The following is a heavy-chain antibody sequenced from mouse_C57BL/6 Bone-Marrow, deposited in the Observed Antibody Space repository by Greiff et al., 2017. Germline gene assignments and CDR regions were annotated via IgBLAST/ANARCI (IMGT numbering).Heavy chain of an antibody. D-gene: IGHD2-2*01. CDR1: GYAFSSSW. Sequence: QVQLQQSGPELVKPGASVKISCKASGYAFSSSWMNWVKQRPGKGLEWIGRIYPGDGDTNYNGKFKGKATLTADKSSSTAYMQLSSLTSEDSAVYCGARGGYDAWFADWGQGTLVTVSA. CDR3: ARGGYDAWFAD. V-gene: IGHV1-82*01. J-gene: IGHJ3*01. CDR2: IYPGDGDT.